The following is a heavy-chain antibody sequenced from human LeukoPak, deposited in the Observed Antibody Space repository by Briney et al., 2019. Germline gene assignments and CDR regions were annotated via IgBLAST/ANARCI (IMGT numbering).Heavy chain of an antibody. CDR2: IYTSGST. V-gene: IGHV4-61*02. Sequence: PSETLSLTCTVSGGSISSGSYYWSWIRQPAGKGLEWIGRIYTSGSTNYNPSLKSRVTISVDTSKKQFSLKLSSVTAADTAAYYCARHVDPQYGDYEIYYYYGMDVWGHGTTVTVSS. J-gene: IGHJ6*02. CDR1: GGSISSGSYY. CDR3: ARHVDPQYGDYEIYYYYGMDV. D-gene: IGHD4-17*01.